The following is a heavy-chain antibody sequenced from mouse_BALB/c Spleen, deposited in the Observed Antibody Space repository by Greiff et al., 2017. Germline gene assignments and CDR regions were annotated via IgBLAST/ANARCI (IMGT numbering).Heavy chain of an antibody. Sequence: VQRVESGPSLVQPSQSLSITCTVSGFSLTSYGVHWVRQSPGKGLEWLGVIWRGGSTDYNAAFMSRLSITKDNSKSQVFFKMNSLQADDTAIYCCAKNGYGDFDYWGQGTTLTVSS. J-gene: IGHJ2*01. CDR3: AKNGYGDFDY. CDR1: GFSLTSYG. V-gene: IGHV2-5-1*01. D-gene: IGHD2-14*01. CDR2: IWRGGST.